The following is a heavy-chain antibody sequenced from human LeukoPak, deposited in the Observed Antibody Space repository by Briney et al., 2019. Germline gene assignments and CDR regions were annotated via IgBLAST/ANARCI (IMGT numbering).Heavy chain of an antibody. CDR1: GGTFSSYA. V-gene: IGHV1-18*01. J-gene: IGHJ6*02. CDR2: ISAYNGNT. D-gene: IGHD3-22*01. Sequence: ASVKVSCKASGGTFSSYAISWVRQAPGQGLEWMGWISAYNGNTNYAQKLQGRVTMTTDTSTSAAYTELRSLRSDDTAVYYCARDYYDSSGSLDGMDVWGQGTTVTVSS. CDR3: ARDYYDSSGSLDGMDV.